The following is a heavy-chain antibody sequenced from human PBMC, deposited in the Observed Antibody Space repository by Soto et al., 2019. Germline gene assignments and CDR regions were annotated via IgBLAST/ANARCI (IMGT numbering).Heavy chain of an antibody. CDR2: INHSGST. D-gene: IGHD2-15*01. CDR3: ARGYCSGGSCYPTYYFDY. J-gene: IGHJ4*02. CDR1: GGSFSGYY. V-gene: IGHV4-34*01. Sequence: QVQLQQWGAGLLKPSETLSLTCAVYGGSFSGYYWSWIRQPPGKGLEWIGEINHSGSTNYNPSLTSRVTISVDTSKNQFSLKLSSVTAADTAVYYCARGYCSGGSCYPTYYFDYWGQGTLVTVSS.